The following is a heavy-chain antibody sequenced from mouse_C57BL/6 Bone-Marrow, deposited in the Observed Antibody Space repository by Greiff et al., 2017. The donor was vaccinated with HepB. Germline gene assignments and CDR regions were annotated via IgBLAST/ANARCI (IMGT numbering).Heavy chain of an antibody. CDR1: GYTFTSYW. CDR2: IYPGSGSN. V-gene: IGHV1-55*01. J-gene: IGHJ1*03. D-gene: IGHD2-5*01. Sequence: QVQLQQPGAELVKPGASVKMSCKASGYTFTSYWITWVKQRHGTGLEWIGDIYPGSGSNNYNEKFKSKATLTVDTSSSTAYMQLSSLTSEDSAVYYCAIYYSNSLYWYFDVWGTGTTVTVSS. CDR3: AIYYSNSLYWYFDV.